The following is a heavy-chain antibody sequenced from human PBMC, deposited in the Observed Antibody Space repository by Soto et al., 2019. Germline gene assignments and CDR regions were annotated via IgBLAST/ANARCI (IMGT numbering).Heavy chain of an antibody. CDR1: GFSLSSGGLC. CDR3: AHSRGEYYYDSSGYYGY. D-gene: IGHD3-22*01. V-gene: IGHV2-70*12. J-gene: IGHJ4*02. CDR2: IDWDDAK. Sequence: SGPTLVNPTQTLTLTCAFSGFSLSSGGLCVGWIRQPPGKALEWLAIIDWDDAKYYSTSLKTRLTITKDTSKNQVVLTMTNMDPVDTATYYCAHSRGEYYYDSSGYYGYWGQGTLVTVSS.